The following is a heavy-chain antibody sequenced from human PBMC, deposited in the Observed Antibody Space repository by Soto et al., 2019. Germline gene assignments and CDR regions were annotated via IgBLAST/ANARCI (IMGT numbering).Heavy chain of an antibody. Sequence: GGSLRLSCAASGFTFSSYCMSWVRQAPGKGLEWVANIKQDGSEKYYVDSVKGRFTISRDNAKNSLYLQMNSLRAEDTAVYYCARDPRSLAFGRHYYYGMDVWGQGTTVTVS. CDR1: GFTFSSYC. V-gene: IGHV3-7*01. CDR2: IKQDGSEK. CDR3: ARDPRSLAFGRHYYYGMDV. D-gene: IGHD3-3*02. J-gene: IGHJ6*02.